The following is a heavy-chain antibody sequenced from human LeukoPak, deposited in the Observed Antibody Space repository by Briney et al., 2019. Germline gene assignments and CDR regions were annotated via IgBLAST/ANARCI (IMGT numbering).Heavy chain of an antibody. V-gene: IGHV3-23*01. CDR2: IKGSGSYT. J-gene: IGHJ3*01. Sequence: GGSLRLSCAASGFTFTSYGMTWVRQAPGKGLEWVSAIKGSGSYTKYADSVTGRFTISRDNSKNMLYLQMNSLTADDTAIYYCAKDPNGDYIGAFDFGGQGTMVTVSS. CDR3: AKDPNGDYIGAFDF. D-gene: IGHD4-17*01. CDR1: GFTFTSYG.